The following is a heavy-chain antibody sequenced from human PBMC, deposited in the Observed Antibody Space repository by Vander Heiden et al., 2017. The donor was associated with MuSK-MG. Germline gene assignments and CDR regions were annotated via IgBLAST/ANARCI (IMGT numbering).Heavy chain of an antibody. V-gene: IGHV3-30-3*01. CDR2: ISYDGSNK. D-gene: IGHD1-7*01. CDR3: ARDRTHTFITGATDY. J-gene: IGHJ4*02. Sequence: QVQLVESGGGVVQPGRSLRLSCAASGFTFSSYAMHWVRQAPGKGLEWVAVISYDGSNKYYADSVKGRFTISRNNSKNTLYLQMNSLRAEDTAVYYCARDRTHTFITGATDYWGQGTLVTVSS. CDR1: GFTFSSYA.